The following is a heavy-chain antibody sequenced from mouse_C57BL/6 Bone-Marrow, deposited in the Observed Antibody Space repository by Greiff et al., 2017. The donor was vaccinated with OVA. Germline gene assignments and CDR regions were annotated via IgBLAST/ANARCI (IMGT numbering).Heavy chain of an antibody. Sequence: VQLVESGAELVKPGASVKISCKASGYAFSSYWMNWVKQRPGKGLEWIGQIYPGDGDTNYNGKFKGKATLTADKSSSTAYMQLSSLTSEDSAVYFCAMRVVAPFYAMDYWGQGTSVTVSS. J-gene: IGHJ4*01. V-gene: IGHV1-80*01. CDR2: IYPGDGDT. CDR1: GYAFSSYW. CDR3: AMRVVAPFYAMDY. D-gene: IGHD1-1*01.